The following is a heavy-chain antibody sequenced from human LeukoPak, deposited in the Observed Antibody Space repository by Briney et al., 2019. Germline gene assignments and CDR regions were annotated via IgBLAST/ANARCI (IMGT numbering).Heavy chain of an antibody. CDR3: ARVTPYYYYMDV. Sequence: SETLSLTCTVSGGSISSSSYYWSWIRQPPGKGLEWIGYIYYSGSTNYNPSLKSRVIISVDTSKNQFSLKLSSVTAADTAVYYCARVTPYYYYMDVWGKGTTVTISS. J-gene: IGHJ6*03. CDR1: GGSISSSSYY. CDR2: IYYSGST. V-gene: IGHV4-61*01.